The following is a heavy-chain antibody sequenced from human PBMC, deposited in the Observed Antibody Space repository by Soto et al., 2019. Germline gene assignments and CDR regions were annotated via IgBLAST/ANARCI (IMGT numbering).Heavy chain of an antibody. CDR2: ISYSGTT. CDR3: ALQSDYYYGMDV. CDR1: GASISNSY. Sequence: PSETLSLTCTVSGASISNSYWSWIRQPPGKGLEWIGHISYSGTTNYNPSLKSRVTISVDTSKNQFSLKLSSVTAADTAVYYCALQSDYYYGMDVWGQGTTVTVSS. V-gene: IGHV4-59*01. J-gene: IGHJ6*02.